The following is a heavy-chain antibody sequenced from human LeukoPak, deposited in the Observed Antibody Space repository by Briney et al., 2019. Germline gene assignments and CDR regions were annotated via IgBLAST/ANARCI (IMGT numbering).Heavy chain of an antibody. J-gene: IGHJ4*02. D-gene: IGHD3-22*01. Sequence: SVKVSCKASGGTFSSYAISWVRQAPGQGLEWMGGIIPIFGTANYAQKFQGRVTITADESTSTAYMELSSLRSEDTAVYYCARTTYYYDSSGYSTLDYWGQGTLVTVSS. V-gene: IGHV1-69*01. CDR3: ARTTYYYDSSGYSTLDY. CDR1: GGTFSSYA. CDR2: IIPIFGTA.